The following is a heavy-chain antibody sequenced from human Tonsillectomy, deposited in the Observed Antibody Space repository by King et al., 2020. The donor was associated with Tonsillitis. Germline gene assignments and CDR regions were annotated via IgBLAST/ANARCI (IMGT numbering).Heavy chain of an antibody. D-gene: IGHD3-22*01. CDR3: AEKGGGLGAYYDSSGYYYLPDY. J-gene: IGHJ4*02. V-gene: IGHV4-39*01. CDR2: IYYSGST. CDR1: GGSISSTSYY. Sequence: LQLQESGPGLVKPSETLSLTCTVSGGSISSTSYYWGWIRQPPGKGLEWIGSIYYSGSTYYNPSLKSRVTISVDTSKNQFSLKLSSVTAADTAVYYCAEKGGGLGAYYDSSGYYYLPDYWGQGTLVTVSS.